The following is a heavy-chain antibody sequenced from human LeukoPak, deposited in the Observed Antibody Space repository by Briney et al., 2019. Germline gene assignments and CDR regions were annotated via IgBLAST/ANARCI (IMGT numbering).Heavy chain of an antibody. Sequence: PSETLSLTCTVSGGSISSSSYYWGWIRQPPGKGLEWIGSIYYSGSTYYNPSLKSRVTISVDTSKNQFSLKLSSVTAADTAVYYCARYSSSWYLGWYFDLWGRGTLVTVSS. J-gene: IGHJ2*01. CDR1: GGSISSSSYY. D-gene: IGHD6-13*01. V-gene: IGHV4-39*07. CDR3: ARYSSSWYLGWYFDL. CDR2: IYYSGST.